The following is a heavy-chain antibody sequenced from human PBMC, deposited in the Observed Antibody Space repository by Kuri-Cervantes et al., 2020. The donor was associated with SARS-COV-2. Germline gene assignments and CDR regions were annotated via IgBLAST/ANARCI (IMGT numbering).Heavy chain of an antibody. CDR3: ARLPTVTTPHYYYYYMDV. CDR1: GFTFSSYS. V-gene: IGHV3-21*01. D-gene: IGHD4-11*01. Sequence: ETLSLTCAASGFTFSSYSMNWVRQAPGKGLEWLSSISSSSSYIYYADSVKGRFTISRDNAKNSLYLQMNSLRAEDTAVYYCARLPTVTTPHYYYYYMDVWGKGTTVTVSS. CDR2: ISSSSSYI. J-gene: IGHJ6*03.